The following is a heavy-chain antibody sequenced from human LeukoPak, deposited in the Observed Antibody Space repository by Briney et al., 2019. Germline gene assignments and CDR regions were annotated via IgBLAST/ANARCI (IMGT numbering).Heavy chain of an antibody. D-gene: IGHD3-10*01. CDR1: GGSISSGGYY. CDR3: ARDTYYYGLGSYFHYYYYMDV. J-gene: IGHJ6*03. Sequence: SETLSLTCTVSGGSISSGGYYWSWIRQPPGKGLEWIGYIYYSGSTNYNPSLKSRVTISVDTSKNQFSLKLSSVTAADTAVYYCARDTYYYGLGSYFHYYYYMDVWGKGTTVTVSS. V-gene: IGHV4-61*08. CDR2: IYYSGST.